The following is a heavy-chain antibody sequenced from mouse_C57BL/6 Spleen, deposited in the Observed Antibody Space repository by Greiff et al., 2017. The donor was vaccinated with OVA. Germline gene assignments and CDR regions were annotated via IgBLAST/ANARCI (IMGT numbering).Heavy chain of an antibody. CDR2: IDPETGGT. D-gene: IGHD4-1*01. J-gene: IGHJ3*01. CDR3: TNWVGFAY. V-gene: IGHV1-15*01. CDR1: GYTFTDYE. Sequence: QVQLKESGAELVRPGASVTLSCKASGYTFTDYEMHWVKQTPVHGLEWIGAIDPETGGTAYNQKFKGKAILTADKSSSTAYMELRSLTSEDSAVYYCTNWVGFAYWGQGTLVTVSA.